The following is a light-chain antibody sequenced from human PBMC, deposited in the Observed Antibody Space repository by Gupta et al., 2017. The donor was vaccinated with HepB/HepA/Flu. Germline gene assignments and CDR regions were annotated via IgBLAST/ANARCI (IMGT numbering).Light chain of an antibody. J-gene: IGLJ2*01. CDR1: SSNIGAGYD. CDR3: QSYDSSLVV. CDR2: GTT. V-gene: IGLV1-40*01. Sequence: SVLTQPPSVSGAPGQRVPLSYTGSSSNIGAGYDVHWYQQLPETAPKLLIYGTTNRPSGVPDRFSGSKSGTSASLAITGLQAEDEADYYCQSYDSSLVVFGGGTKLTVL.